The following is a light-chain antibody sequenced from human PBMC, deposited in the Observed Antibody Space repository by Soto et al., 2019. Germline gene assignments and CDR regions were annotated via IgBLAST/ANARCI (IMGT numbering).Light chain of an antibody. CDR1: QSVSSSY. J-gene: IGKJ2*01. CDR2: GAS. CDR3: QQYGSSPPYT. Sequence: EIVLTQSPGTLSLSPGERATLSCRASQSVSSSYLAWYQQNPGQAPRLVIYGASSRATGIPDRFSGSGSVTDFTLTISRLEPEDFAVYYCQQYGSSPPYTFGQGTKLEIK. V-gene: IGKV3-20*01.